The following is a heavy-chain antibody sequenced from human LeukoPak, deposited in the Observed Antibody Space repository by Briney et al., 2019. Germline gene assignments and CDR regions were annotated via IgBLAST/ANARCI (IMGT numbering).Heavy chain of an antibody. J-gene: IGHJ4*02. CDR2: IYDSGST. CDR3: ARQDTRGDFDY. V-gene: IGHV4-30-4*01. Sequence: PSETLSLTCTVSGASIRSGDYYWSWIRQPPGKGLEWIGYIYDSGSTYYNPSLKSRITISVDTSENRFSLKLSSVTATDTAVYYCARQDTRGDFDYWGQGTLVTVSS. CDR1: GASIRSGDYY. D-gene: IGHD2-2*01.